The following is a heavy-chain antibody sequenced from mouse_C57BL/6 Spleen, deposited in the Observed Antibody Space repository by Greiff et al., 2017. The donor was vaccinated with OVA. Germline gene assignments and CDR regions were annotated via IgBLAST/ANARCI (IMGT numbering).Heavy chain of an antibody. V-gene: IGHV1-26*01. J-gene: IGHJ4*01. CDR2: INPNNGGT. D-gene: IGHD2-3*01. CDR3: AGIYDGFLMDY. CDR1: GYTFTDYY. Sequence: EVQLQQSGPELVKPGASVKISCKASGYTFTDYYMNWVKQSHGKSLEWIGDINPNNGGTSYNQKFKGKATLTVDKSSSTAYMELRSLTSEDSAVYYCAGIYDGFLMDYWGQGTSVTVSS.